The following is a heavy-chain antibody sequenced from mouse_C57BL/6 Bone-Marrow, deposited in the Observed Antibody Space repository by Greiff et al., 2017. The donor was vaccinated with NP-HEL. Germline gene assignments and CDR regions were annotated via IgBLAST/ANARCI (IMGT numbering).Heavy chain of an antibody. Sequence: VQLQESGPELVKPGASVKISCKASGYAFSSSWMNWVKQRPGKGLEWIGRIYPGDGDTNYNGKFKGKATLTADKSSSTAYMQLSSLTSEDSAVYFCARKGTTVDYWGQGTTLTVSS. D-gene: IGHD1-1*01. CDR1: GYAFSSSW. CDR3: ARKGTTVDY. J-gene: IGHJ2*01. CDR2: IYPGDGDT. V-gene: IGHV1-82*01.